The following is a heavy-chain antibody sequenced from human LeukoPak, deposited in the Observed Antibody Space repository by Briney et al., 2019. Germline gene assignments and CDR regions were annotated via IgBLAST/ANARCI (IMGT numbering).Heavy chain of an antibody. D-gene: IGHD3-22*01. CDR1: GGSISSYY. Sequence: SETLSLTCTVSGGSISSYYWSWIRQPPGKGLEWIGYIYYSGSTNYNPSLKSRVTISVDTSKNQFSLKPSSVTAADTAVYYCARGRDSSGYYPFDYWGQGTLVTVSS. CDR3: ARGRDSSGYYPFDY. CDR2: IYYSGST. V-gene: IGHV4-59*01. J-gene: IGHJ4*02.